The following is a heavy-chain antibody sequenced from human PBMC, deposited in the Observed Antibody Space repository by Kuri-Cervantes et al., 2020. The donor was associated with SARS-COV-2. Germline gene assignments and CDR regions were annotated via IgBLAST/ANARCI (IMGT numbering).Heavy chain of an antibody. Sequence: GGSLRLSCAASGFTFDDYGMSWVRQAPGKGLEWVGRIKSKTDGGTTDYAAPVKGRFTISRDDSKNTLYLQMNSLRAEDTAVYYCARDRGGSYYYYGMDVWGQGTTVTVSS. CDR3: ARDRGGSYYYYGMDV. D-gene: IGHD1-26*01. V-gene: IGHV3-15*01. J-gene: IGHJ6*02. CDR2: IKSKTDGGTT. CDR1: GFTFDDYG.